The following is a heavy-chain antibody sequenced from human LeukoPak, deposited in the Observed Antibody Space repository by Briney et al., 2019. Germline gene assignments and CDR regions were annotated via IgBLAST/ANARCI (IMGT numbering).Heavy chain of an antibody. J-gene: IGHJ6*02. Sequence: EASVKVSCKASGYTFTSYGISWVRQATGQGLEWMGWMNPNSGNTGYAQKFQGRVTMTRNTSISTAYMELSSLRSEDTAVYYCARVPISGYYYYYYYGMDVWGQGTTVTVSS. CDR1: GYTFTSYG. CDR3: ARVPISGYYYYYYYGMDV. V-gene: IGHV1-8*02. CDR2: MNPNSGNT. D-gene: IGHD3-22*01.